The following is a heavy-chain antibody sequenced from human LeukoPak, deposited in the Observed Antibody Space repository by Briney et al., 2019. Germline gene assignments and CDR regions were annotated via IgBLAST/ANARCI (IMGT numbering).Heavy chain of an antibody. D-gene: IGHD3-22*01. CDR2: ISSSSSYI. V-gene: IGHV3-21*01. CDR1: GFTFSSYN. Sequence: PGGSLRLSCAASGFTFSSYNMNWVRPAPGKGLEWVSSISSSSSYIYYADSVKGRFTISRDNAKNSLYLQMNSLRAEDTAVYYCAREDVPGYYDSSGYFSWGQGTLVTVSS. J-gene: IGHJ4*02. CDR3: AREDVPGYYDSSGYFS.